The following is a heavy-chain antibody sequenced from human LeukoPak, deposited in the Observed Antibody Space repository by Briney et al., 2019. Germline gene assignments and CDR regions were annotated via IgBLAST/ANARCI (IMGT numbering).Heavy chain of an antibody. J-gene: IGHJ4*02. D-gene: IGHD2-2*01. Sequence: SETLSLTCTVSGYSISSGYYWGWIRQPPGKGLEWIGSIHHRGSTYYNPSLKSRVTISVDTSKNQFSLKLSSVTAADTAVYYCASLGYCSSTSCQIAIDYWGQGTLVTVSS. V-gene: IGHV4-38-2*02. CDR3: ASLGYCSSTSCQIAIDY. CDR1: GYSISSGYY. CDR2: IHHRGST.